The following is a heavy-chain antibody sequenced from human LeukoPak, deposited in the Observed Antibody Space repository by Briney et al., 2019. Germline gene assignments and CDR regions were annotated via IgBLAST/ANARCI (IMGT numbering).Heavy chain of an antibody. CDR3: SYIAAAGTGIDS. V-gene: IGHV1-46*01. CDR1: GYTFTSYY. J-gene: IGHJ4*02. Sequence: ASVKVSCKASGYTFTSYYMHWVRQAPGQGLEWMGIINPSGGSTSYAQKFQGRVTMTRDTSTSTVYMELSSLRSEDTAVYYCSYIAAAGTGIDSWGQRTLVTVSS. D-gene: IGHD6-13*01. CDR2: INPSGGST.